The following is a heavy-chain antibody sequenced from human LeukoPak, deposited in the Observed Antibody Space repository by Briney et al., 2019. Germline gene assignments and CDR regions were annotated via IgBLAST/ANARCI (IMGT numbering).Heavy chain of an antibody. V-gene: IGHV4-59*01. D-gene: IGHD2-15*01. CDR3: ARVGGDICSGNAKSDAFDI. J-gene: IGHJ3*02. CDR2: IYYSGST. CDR1: GGSISSYY. Sequence: SEPLSLTCTVSGGSISSYYWSWIRQPPGKGLEWLGYIYYSGSTNYHPPLKSRVTISVDTSKIQFSLKRSSVTAADTAVYYCARVGGDICSGNAKSDAFDIWGQGTMVTVSS.